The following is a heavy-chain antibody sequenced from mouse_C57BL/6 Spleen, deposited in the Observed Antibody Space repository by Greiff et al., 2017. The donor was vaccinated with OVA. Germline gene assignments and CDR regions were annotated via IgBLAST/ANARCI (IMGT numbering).Heavy chain of an antibody. Sequence: EVKLVESGGGLVKPGGSLKLSCAASGFTFSSYAMSWVRQTPEKRLEWVATISDGGSYTYYPDNVKGRFTISRDNAKNNLYLQMSHLKSEDTAMYYCARQDYGGVYYAMDYWGQGTSVTVSS. CDR1: GFTFSSYA. CDR2: ISDGGSYT. D-gene: IGHD2-4*01. V-gene: IGHV5-4*03. CDR3: ARQDYGGVYYAMDY. J-gene: IGHJ4*01.